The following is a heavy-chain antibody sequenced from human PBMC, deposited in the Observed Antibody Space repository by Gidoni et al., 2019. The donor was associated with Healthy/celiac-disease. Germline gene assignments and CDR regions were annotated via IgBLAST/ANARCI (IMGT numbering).Heavy chain of an antibody. CDR3: ATIAVAAYGMDV. CDR1: GYTLTELS. J-gene: IGHJ6*02. V-gene: IGHV1-24*01. CDR2: FDHEDGET. D-gene: IGHD6-19*01. Sequence: QVQLVQPGAEVKKPGASVKVACMVSGYTLTELSMHWVRQAPGKGLEWMGGFDHEDGETIYAQKFQGRVTMTEDTSTDTAYMELISLRSEDTAVYYCATIAVAAYGMDVWGQGTTGTVSS.